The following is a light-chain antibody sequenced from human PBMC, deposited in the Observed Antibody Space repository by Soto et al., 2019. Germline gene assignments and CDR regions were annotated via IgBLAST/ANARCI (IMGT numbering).Light chain of an antibody. J-gene: IGKJ5*01. CDR2: AAS. Sequence: AILMTQSPSSLSASPGDRVTITCRASQGISSYLAWYQQKPGKAPKLLIYAASTLQSGVPSRFSGSGSGTDFTLTISCLQSEDFAVYYCQQRSNWPPITFGQGTRLEIK. V-gene: IGKV1-8*01. CDR3: QQRSNWPPIT. CDR1: QGISSY.